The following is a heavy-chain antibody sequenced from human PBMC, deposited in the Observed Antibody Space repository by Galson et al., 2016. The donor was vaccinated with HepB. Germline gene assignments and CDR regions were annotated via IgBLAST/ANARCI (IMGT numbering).Heavy chain of an antibody. CDR2: ISSSSSYI. CDR1: GFTFSSYS. CDR3: ARDFLGIVGIYFDL. J-gene: IGHJ2*01. V-gene: IGHV3-21*01. D-gene: IGHD7-27*01. Sequence: SLRLSCAASGFTFSSYSMNWVRQAPGKGLEWVSSISSSSSYIYYADSVKGRFTISRDNATNSLYLQMNSLRAEDTAVYYCARDFLGIVGIYFDLWGRGTLVTVSS.